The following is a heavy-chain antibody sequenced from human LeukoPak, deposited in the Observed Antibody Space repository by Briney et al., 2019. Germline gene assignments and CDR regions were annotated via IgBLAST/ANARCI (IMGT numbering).Heavy chain of an antibody. J-gene: IGHJ3*02. CDR1: GFTFSSYA. V-gene: IGHV3-30-3*01. CDR2: LSDDGGIK. D-gene: IGHD3-10*01. Sequence: PGGSLRLSCAASGFTFSSYAMHWVRQAPGKGLEWVAVLSDDGGIKIYTDSVKGRFSISRDNSKDTMSLEMSSLRAEDTAVYYCATWFGEDAFDIWGQGTMVTVSS. CDR3: ATWFGEDAFDI.